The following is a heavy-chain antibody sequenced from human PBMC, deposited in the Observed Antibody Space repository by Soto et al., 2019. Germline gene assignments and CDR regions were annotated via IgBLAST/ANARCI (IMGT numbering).Heavy chain of an antibody. CDR1: GFTLGRYG. D-gene: IGHD5-12*01. Sequence: LRLSCAASGFTLGRYGVHGGRRAPGKGLEWVAVISYDGSNKYYADSVKGRFTISRDNSKNTLYLQMNSLRAEDTAVYYCAKAPIGYSGYDLGYFDYWGQGTLVTVSS. J-gene: IGHJ4*02. CDR2: ISYDGSNK. CDR3: AKAPIGYSGYDLGYFDY. V-gene: IGHV3-30*18.